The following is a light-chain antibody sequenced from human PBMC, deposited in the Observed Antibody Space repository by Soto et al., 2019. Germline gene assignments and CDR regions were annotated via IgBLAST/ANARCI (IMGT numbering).Light chain of an antibody. Sequence: QSALTQPASVSGSPGQSITISCTGTSSDVGGYDFVSWYQQYPGKAPKLIIYAVSNRPSGVSNRFSGSKSGNTASLTISGLQAEDGADYYCNSYTSTAGVVVGGGTKLTVL. V-gene: IGLV2-14*01. CDR3: NSYTSTAGVV. J-gene: IGLJ2*01. CDR2: AVS. CDR1: SSDVGGYDF.